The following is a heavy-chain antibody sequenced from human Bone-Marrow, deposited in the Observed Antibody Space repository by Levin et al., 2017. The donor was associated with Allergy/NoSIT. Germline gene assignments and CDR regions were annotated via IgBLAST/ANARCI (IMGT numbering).Heavy chain of an antibody. CDR3: TRAAPGPAGDYYMDV. V-gene: IGHV3-48*03. J-gene: IGHJ6*03. CDR2: ISGSGTTI. Sequence: GGSLRLSCAASGFTFGSYDMNWVRQAPGKGLEWVSYISGSGTTIYYADSVKDRFTISRDNARNSLFLQMNSLRADDTAVYYCTRAAPGPAGDYYMDVWGKGAAVTVSS. CDR1: GFTFGSYD.